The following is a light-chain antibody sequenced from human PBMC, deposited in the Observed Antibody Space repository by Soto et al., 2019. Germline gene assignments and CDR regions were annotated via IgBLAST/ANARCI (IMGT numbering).Light chain of an antibody. V-gene: IGLV1-51*01. CDR1: GSNLGRNY. CDR3: GSWDNILRAYV. Sequence: QSVLTQPPSVSATPGQKVTISCSGSGSNLGRNYVSWYQQLPGTAPKLLIYDNVYRFSGIPDRFSASKSVTSATLGITGLQPGDEGDYYCGSWDNILRAYVFGTGPKLTVL. CDR2: DNV. J-gene: IGLJ1*01.